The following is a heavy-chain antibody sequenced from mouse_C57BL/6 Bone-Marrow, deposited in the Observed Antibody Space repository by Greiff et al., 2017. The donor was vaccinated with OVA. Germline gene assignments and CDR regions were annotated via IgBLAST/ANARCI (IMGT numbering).Heavy chain of an antibody. V-gene: IGHV5-9-1*02. CDR3: TRDKYGSRDWYFDV. D-gene: IGHD1-1*01. CDR1: GFTFSSYA. Sequence: EVQLVESGEGLVKPGGSLKLSCAASGFTFSSYAMSWVRQTPEKRLEWVAYISSGGDYIYYADTVKGRFTISRDNARNTLYLQMSSLKSEDTAMYYCTRDKYGSRDWYFDVWGTGTTVTVSS. CDR2: ISSGGDYI. J-gene: IGHJ1*03.